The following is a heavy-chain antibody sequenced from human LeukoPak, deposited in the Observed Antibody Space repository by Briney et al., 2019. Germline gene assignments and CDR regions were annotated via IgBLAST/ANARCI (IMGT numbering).Heavy chain of an antibody. V-gene: IGHV3-30*04. CDR3: ARPNCGGECYFSGYGMDV. CDR2: VRYDGSDE. Sequence: PGGSLRLSCTASGFSFTSYGMHWVRQGPGKGLEWVEVVRYDGSDEHYADSVKGRSTISRDNSKTTLYLQMNNLREEDTAVYYCARPNCGGECYFSGYGMDVWGQGTTVTVSS. J-gene: IGHJ6*02. D-gene: IGHD2-21*01. CDR1: GFSFTSYG.